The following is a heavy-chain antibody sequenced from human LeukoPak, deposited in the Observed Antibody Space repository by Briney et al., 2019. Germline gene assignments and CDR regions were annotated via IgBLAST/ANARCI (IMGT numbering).Heavy chain of an antibody. CDR1: GFTFSSYA. CDR3: AKDLYYYASGSPY. CDR2: ISGSGGST. V-gene: IGHV3-23*01. J-gene: IGHJ4*02. D-gene: IGHD3-10*01. Sequence: QSGRSLRLSCAASGFTFSSYAMSWVRQAPGKWLDWLLAISGSGGSTFYADSVKGRFTISRDNSKNMLYVQMNSLRVEDTAVYYCAKDLYYYASGSPYWGQGTLVPVSS.